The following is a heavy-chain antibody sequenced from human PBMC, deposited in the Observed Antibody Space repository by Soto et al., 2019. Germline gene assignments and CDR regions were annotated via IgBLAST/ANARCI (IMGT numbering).Heavy chain of an antibody. CDR1: GFTFSSYA. CDR2: ISGSGGST. CDR3: APKPLPLGVMITFGGADFDY. V-gene: IGHV3-23*01. Sequence: PGGSLRLSCAASGFTFSSYAMSWVRQAPGKGLEWVSAISGSGGSTYYADSVKGRFTISRDNSKNTLYLQMNSLRAEDTAVYYCAPKPLPLGVMITFGGADFDYWGQGTLVTVSS. J-gene: IGHJ4*02. D-gene: IGHD3-16*01.